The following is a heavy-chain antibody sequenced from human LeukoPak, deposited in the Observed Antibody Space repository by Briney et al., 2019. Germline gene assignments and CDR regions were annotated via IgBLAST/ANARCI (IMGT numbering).Heavy chain of an antibody. CDR2: ISYDGSNK. Sequence: SGRSLRLSCAASGFTFSSYGMHWVRQAPGKGLEWVAVISYDGSNKYYADSVKGRFTISRDNSKNTLYLQMNSLRAEDTGVYYCAKGGGDVIAVAYFDYWGQGTLVTVSS. CDR1: GFTFSSYG. J-gene: IGHJ4*02. D-gene: IGHD6-19*01. CDR3: AKGGGDVIAVAYFDY. V-gene: IGHV3-30*18.